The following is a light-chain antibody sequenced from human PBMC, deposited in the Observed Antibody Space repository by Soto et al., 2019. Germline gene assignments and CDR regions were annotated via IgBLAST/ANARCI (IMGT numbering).Light chain of an antibody. Sequence: QSVLTQPPSVSAAPGQKVSISCSGSSSNIGNNDVSWYQQVPGTAPKLLIYDNNERPSGVPDRFSGSKSGTSATLGITGLQTGDEADYYCGTWDSSLSAGVFGEGTKLTVL. CDR3: GTWDSSLSAGV. V-gene: IGLV1-51*01. CDR2: DNN. CDR1: SSNIGNND. J-gene: IGLJ2*01.